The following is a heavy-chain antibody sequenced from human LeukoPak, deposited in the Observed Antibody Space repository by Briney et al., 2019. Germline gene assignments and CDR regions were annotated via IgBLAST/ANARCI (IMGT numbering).Heavy chain of an antibody. V-gene: IGHV4-59*11. CDR3: ARYITTTTSLHYMDV. CDR2: IYHSGLT. Sequence: SETLSLNCTVSGGSLSGHWWSWVRQPPGKGLEWIAHIYHSGLTYYNPSLESRVIISIDTSTNQFSLTLHSVTAADTAVYYCARYITTTTSLHYMDVWGKGTTVAVSS. D-gene: IGHD4-11*01. J-gene: IGHJ6*03. CDR1: GGSLSGHW.